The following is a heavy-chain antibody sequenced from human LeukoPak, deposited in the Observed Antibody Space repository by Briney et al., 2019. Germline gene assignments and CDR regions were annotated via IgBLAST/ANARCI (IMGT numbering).Heavy chain of an antibody. J-gene: IGHJ6*02. CDR2: ICYSGST. D-gene: IGHD1-26*01. CDR3: ARGSGSYYYYYYGMDV. CDR1: GGSISSYY. V-gene: IGHV4-59*01. Sequence: SETLSLTCTVSGGSISSYYWSWIRQPPGKGLEWIGYICYSGSTNYNPSLKSRVTISVDTSKNQFSLKLSSVTAADTAVYYCARGSGSYYYYYYGMDVWGQGTTVTVSS.